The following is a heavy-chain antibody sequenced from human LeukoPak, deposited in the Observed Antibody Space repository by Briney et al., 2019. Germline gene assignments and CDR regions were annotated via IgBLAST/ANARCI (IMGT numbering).Heavy chain of an antibody. CDR1: GFTFSSYE. D-gene: IGHD6-19*01. V-gene: IGHV3-48*03. CDR3: ARDRLAVAATGYYYYYMDV. Sequence: GGSLRLSCAASGFTFSSYEMNWVRQAPGKGLEWVSYISSSGSTIYYADSVKGRFTIARENATNSLYLQMNSLRAEDTAVYYCARDRLAVAATGYYYYYMDVWGKGTTVTVSS. J-gene: IGHJ6*03. CDR2: ISSSGSTI.